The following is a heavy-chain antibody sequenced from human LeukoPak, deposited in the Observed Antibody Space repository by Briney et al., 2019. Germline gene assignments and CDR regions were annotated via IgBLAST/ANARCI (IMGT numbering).Heavy chain of an antibody. J-gene: IGHJ3*02. Sequence: PSETLSLTCTVSGGSISSSSYYWGWIRQPPGKGLEWIGTIYYSASTYYNPSLKSRVTISVDTSKNQFSLKLRSVTAADTAVYYCARLPGSLDAFDMWGQGTMVTVSS. V-gene: IGHV4-39*07. CDR1: GGSISSSSYY. D-gene: IGHD1-1*01. CDR2: IYYSAST. CDR3: ARLPGSLDAFDM.